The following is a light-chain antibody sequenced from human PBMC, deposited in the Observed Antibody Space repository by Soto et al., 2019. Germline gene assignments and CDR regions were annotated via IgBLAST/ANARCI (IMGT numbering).Light chain of an antibody. CDR1: QRVSSSY. CDR3: QQYGSSPPVT. V-gene: IGKV3-20*01. Sequence: EIVLTQSPGTLSLSPGERATLSCRASQRVSSSYLAWYQQKPGQAPRLLIYGASGRATGIPDRFSGSGSGTDFTRTISRLEPEDFAVYYCQQYGSSPPVTFGQGTRLELK. CDR2: GAS. J-gene: IGKJ5*01.